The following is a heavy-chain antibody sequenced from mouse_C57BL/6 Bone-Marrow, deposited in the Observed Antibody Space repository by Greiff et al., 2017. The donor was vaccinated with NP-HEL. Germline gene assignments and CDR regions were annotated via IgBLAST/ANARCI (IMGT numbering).Heavy chain of an antibody. CDR3: ARGLLRFYYAMDY. V-gene: IGHV1-69*01. D-gene: IGHD1-1*01. CDR2: IDPSDSYT. J-gene: IGHJ4*01. Sequence: QVQLQQPGAELVMPGASVKLPCKASGYTFTSYWMHWVKQRPGQGLEWIGEIDPSDSYTNYNQKFKGKSTLTVDKSSSTAYMQLSSLTSEDSAVYYCARGLLRFYYAMDYWGQGTSVTVSS. CDR1: GYTFTSYW.